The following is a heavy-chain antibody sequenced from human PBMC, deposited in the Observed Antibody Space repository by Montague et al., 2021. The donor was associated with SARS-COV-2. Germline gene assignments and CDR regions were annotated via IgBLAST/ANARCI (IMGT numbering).Heavy chain of an antibody. D-gene: IGHD6-6*01. CDR3: ARAPPFSSASWGYYGMDV. CDR1: GFILSTYD. J-gene: IGHJ6*02. V-gene: IGHV3-13*01. CDR2: IGTRGDT. Sequence: SLRLSCEASGFILSTYDMHWVRQATGKGLEWVSAIGTRGDTYYPGSVKGRFTMSRENAENSLYLQMTSLRAGDTAVYYCARAPPFSSASWGYYGMDVWGQGTTVTVSS.